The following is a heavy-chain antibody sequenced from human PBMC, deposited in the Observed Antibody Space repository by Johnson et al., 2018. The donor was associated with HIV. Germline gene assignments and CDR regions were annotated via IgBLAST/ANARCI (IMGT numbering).Heavy chain of an antibody. CDR1: GFTFDDYA. Sequence: VQLVESGGGVVQPGGSLRLSCAASGFTFDDYAMHWVRQAPGKGLEWVSGISWNSGSIGYADSVKGRFTISRDNSKNTLFLQMNSLRAEDTALYYCAREFLYGDYQDAFDIWGQGTMVTVSS. CDR2: ISWNSGSI. D-gene: IGHD4-17*01. J-gene: IGHJ3*02. CDR3: AREFLYGDYQDAFDI. V-gene: IGHV3-9*01.